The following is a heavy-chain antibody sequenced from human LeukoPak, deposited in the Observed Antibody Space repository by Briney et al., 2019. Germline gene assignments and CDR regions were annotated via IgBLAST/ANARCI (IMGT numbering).Heavy chain of an antibody. CDR2: IYSGGSP. J-gene: IGHJ3*01. CDR1: GFTVRSSY. Sequence: PGGSLRLSCAASGFTVRSSYMSWVRQAPGKGLEWVSVIYSGGSPDYADSAKGRFTISTDNSKNTLYLQMNSLRVEDMAVYYCARDGADNSGYYFGSLWGQGTVVTVSS. CDR3: ARDGADNSGYYFGSL. D-gene: IGHD3-22*01. V-gene: IGHV3-53*01.